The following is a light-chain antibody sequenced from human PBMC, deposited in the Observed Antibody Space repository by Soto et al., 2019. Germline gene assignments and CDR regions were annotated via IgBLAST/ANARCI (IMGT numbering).Light chain of an antibody. CDR2: GAS. V-gene: IGKV3-20*01. Sequence: EIVLTQSPGTLSSSPAGIATLSCRASQSVTNNYLAWYQQKRGQAPRLLIWGASIRAADLPDRFSGGGSGTDFTLTISRLETEDFAVYYCHQYGSSPGTFGQGNKVDIK. CDR3: HQYGSSPGT. CDR1: QSVTNNY. J-gene: IGKJ1*01.